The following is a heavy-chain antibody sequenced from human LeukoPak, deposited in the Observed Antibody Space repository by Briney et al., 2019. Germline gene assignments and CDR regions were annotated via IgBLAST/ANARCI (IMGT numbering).Heavy chain of an antibody. CDR1: GYTFTGYY. CDR3: ARVARRDIVVVPAAIVWFDP. J-gene: IGHJ5*02. V-gene: IGHV1-2*02. Sequence: ASVKVSCKASGYTFTGYYMHWVRQAPGQGLEWMGWINPNSGGTNYAQKFQGRVTMTRDTSISTAYMELSRLRSDDTAVYYCARVARRDIVVVPAAIVWFDPWGQGTLVTVSS. D-gene: IGHD2-2*01. CDR2: INPNSGGT.